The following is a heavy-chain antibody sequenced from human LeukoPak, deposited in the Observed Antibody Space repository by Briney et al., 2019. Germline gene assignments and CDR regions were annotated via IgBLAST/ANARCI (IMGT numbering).Heavy chain of an antibody. D-gene: IGHD4-11*01. V-gene: IGHV1-2*06. CDR2: INPNTGYP. CDR1: GYTFSGYF. J-gene: IGHJ5*01. CDR3: ARGQPYGNYNYFDS. Sequence: GASVKVSCKASGYTFSGYFIHWVRQAPGQGLEWMGRINPNTGYPNHAQNLQGRVTMTRDTSISTAYMELSRLTTDDTAVYFCARGQPYGNYNYFDSWGQGTLVTVSS.